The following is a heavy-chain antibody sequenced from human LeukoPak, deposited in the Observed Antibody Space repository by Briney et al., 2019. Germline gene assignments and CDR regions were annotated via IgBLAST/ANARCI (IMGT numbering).Heavy chain of an antibody. CDR3: ARAEKIAVAGMGYCFDY. V-gene: IGHV3-33*08. CDR1: GFTFSRYA. Sequence: PGGSLRLSCAASGFTFSRYALHWVRQAPGKGLEWVAVIWYDGSNKYYADSVKGRFTISRDNSKNTLYLQMNSLRAEDTAVYYCARAEKIAVAGMGYCFDYWGQGTLVTVSS. CDR2: IWYDGSNK. J-gene: IGHJ4*02. D-gene: IGHD6-19*01.